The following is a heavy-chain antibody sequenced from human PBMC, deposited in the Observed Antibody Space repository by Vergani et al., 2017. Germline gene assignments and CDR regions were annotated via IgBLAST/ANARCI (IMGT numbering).Heavy chain of an antibody. Sequence: EVQLVQSGAEVKKPGESLKISCQGSGYSITNYWIAWVRQRPGKGLEWMGIIYAGDSDVRYSPSFQGQVTMSVDKSLSTAYLQWSSLKASDTATYYCAKTHDFSSLYSSYNWFDPWGQGTLVTVYS. CDR2: IYAGDSDV. J-gene: IGHJ5*02. CDR3: AKTHDFSSLYSSYNWFDP. V-gene: IGHV5-51*03. D-gene: IGHD3-3*01. CDR1: GYSITNYW.